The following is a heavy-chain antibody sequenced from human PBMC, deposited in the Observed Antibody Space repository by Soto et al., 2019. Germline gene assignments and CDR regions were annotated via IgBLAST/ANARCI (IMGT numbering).Heavy chain of an antibody. CDR1: GGSISSSY. CDR3: ARHFLQGPLSCSYY. Sequence: QVQLRESGPGLVKPSETLSLTCTVSGGSISSSYWSWIRQPPGKGLEWIGYIYDSGSTNYNPSLKSRVTMSVDTSLNQCSLKLRSLTAADTAVYSCARHFLQGPLSCSYYWGQGALVTVSS. V-gene: IGHV4-59*08. CDR2: IYDSGST. D-gene: IGHD2-15*01. J-gene: IGHJ4*02.